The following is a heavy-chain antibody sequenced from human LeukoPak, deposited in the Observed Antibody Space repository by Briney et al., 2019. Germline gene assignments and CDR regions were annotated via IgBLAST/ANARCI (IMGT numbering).Heavy chain of an antibody. J-gene: IGHJ4*02. V-gene: IGHV3-48*01. CDR3: ARASGPFDY. CDR1: GFTFSSYS. CDR2: ISSSSRSI. Sequence: PGGSLRLSCAASGFTFSSYSMNWVRQAPGKGLEWVSYISSSSRSIYYADSVKGRFTISRDNANNSLPLQMNSLRAEDTAVYSCARASGPFDYWGQGTLVTVSS. D-gene: IGHD3-10*01.